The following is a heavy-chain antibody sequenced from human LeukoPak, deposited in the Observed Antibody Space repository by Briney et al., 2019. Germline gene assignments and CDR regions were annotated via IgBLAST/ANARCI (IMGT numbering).Heavy chain of an antibody. J-gene: IGHJ6*03. CDR3: AKMGCSSSSCLTYYYYYMDV. CDR2: ISGSDGST. CDR1: GFTFSSYA. D-gene: IGHD2-2*01. Sequence: GSLRLSCAASGFTFSSYAMSSVRRAPAKGLEWVSAISGSDGSTYYADSVKGRFPIYSDNPKNTLYLQRNSLRDEDTAVYDCAKMGCSSSSCLTYYYYYMDVWGKGTTVPVSS. V-gene: IGHV3-23*01.